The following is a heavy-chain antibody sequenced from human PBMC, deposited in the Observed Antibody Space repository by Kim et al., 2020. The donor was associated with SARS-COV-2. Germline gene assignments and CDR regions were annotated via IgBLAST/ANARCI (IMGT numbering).Heavy chain of an antibody. D-gene: IGHD3-22*01. V-gene: IGHV1-3*01. CDR1: GYTFTSYA. CDR3: ARNRQYYYDSSGYYSDDAFDI. Sequence: ASVKVSCKASGYTFTSYAMHWVRQAPGQRLEWMGWINAGNGNTKYSQKFQGRVTITRDTSASTAYMELSSLRSEDTAVYYCARNRQYYYDSSGYYSDDAFDIWGQGTMVTVSS. CDR2: INAGNGNT. J-gene: IGHJ3*02.